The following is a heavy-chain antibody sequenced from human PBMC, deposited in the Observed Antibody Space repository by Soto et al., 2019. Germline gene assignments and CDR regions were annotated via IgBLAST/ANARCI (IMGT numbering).Heavy chain of an antibody. CDR1: GFTFSNYG. J-gene: IGHJ4*02. CDR3: ARGGRILTGYYRAFDY. D-gene: IGHD3-9*01. V-gene: IGHV3-33*01. Sequence: PVGSLRLSCAVPGFTFSNYGMHWVRQAPGKGLEWVAIIWYDGSDKYYADSVKGRFTISRDNSEDTLYLQMNSLRAEDTAVYYCARGGRILTGYYRAFDYWGQGTLVTVSS. CDR2: IWYDGSDK.